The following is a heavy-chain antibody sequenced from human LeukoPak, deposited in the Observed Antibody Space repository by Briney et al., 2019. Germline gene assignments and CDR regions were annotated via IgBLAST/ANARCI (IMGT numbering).Heavy chain of an antibody. CDR1: GFTFSSYA. V-gene: IGHV3-23*01. Sequence: GGSLRLSCAAPGFTFSSYAMSWVRQTPGKGLELVSAISISGENTYYADSVKGRFTISRDTYRNTLYLQMHSLRAEDTAVYYCARLISTSSSRFSDYWGQGTLVTVSS. D-gene: IGHD6-6*01. J-gene: IGHJ4*02. CDR2: ISISGENT. CDR3: ARLISTSSSRFSDY.